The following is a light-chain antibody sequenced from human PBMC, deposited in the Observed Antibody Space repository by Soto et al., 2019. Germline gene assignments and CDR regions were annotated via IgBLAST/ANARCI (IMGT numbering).Light chain of an antibody. CDR2: DNN. Sequence: QSVLTQPPSVSAAPGQKVTISCSGSSSNIGNNCVSWYQQLPGTAPKLLIYDNNKRPSGIPDRFSGSKSGTSATLGITGLQTGDEADYYCGTWDSSLSAGGVFGTGTKVTVL. CDR3: GTWDSSLSAGGV. J-gene: IGLJ1*01. V-gene: IGLV1-51*01. CDR1: SSNIGNNC.